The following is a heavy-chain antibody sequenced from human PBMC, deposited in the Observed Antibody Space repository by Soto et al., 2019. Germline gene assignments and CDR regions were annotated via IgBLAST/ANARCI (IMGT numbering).Heavy chain of an antibody. Sequence: ASVKVSCKASGYTFPSYYMHWVRQAPGQGLEWMGIINPSGGSTSYAQKFQGRVTMTRDTSTSTVYMELSSLRSEDTAVYYCARAINKRARNYYGSGSYLPYFDYWGQGTLVTVSS. CDR3: ARAINKRARNYYGSGSYLPYFDY. J-gene: IGHJ4*02. D-gene: IGHD3-10*01. CDR2: INPSGGST. CDR1: GYTFPSYY. V-gene: IGHV1-46*03.